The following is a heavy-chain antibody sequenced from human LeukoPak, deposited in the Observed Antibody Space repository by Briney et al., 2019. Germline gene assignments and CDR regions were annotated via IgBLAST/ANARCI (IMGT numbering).Heavy chain of an antibody. CDR3: AKVPFTYYYDSSGYYDADY. J-gene: IGHJ4*02. V-gene: IGHV3-23*01. CDR1: EFTVSSNF. Sequence: GGSLRLSCAASEFTVSSNFISWIRQAPGKGLEWVSAISGSGGSTYYADSVKGRFTISRDNSKNTLYLQMNSLRAEDTAVYYCAKVPFTYYYDSSGYYDADYWGQGTLVTVSS. D-gene: IGHD3-22*01. CDR2: ISGSGGST.